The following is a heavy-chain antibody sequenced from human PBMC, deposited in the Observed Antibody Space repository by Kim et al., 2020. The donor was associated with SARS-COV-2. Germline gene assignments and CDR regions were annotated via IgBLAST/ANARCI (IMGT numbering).Heavy chain of an antibody. V-gene: IGHV4-34*01. J-gene: IGHJ4*02. CDR2: INHSGST. D-gene: IGHD7-27*01. Sequence: SETLSLTCAVYGGSFSGYYWSWIRQPPGKGLEWIGEINHSGSTNYNPSLKSRVTISVDTSKNQFSLKLSSVTAADTAVYYCATDQLGMIDYWGQGTLAT. CDR3: ATDQLGMIDY. CDR1: GGSFSGYY.